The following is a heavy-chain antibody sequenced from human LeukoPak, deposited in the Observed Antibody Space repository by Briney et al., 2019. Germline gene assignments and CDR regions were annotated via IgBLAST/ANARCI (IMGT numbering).Heavy chain of an antibody. CDR1: GGSISSYY. V-gene: IGHV4-59*01. D-gene: IGHD4-11*01. CDR3: ARDRGASGWGYSNCGNWFDP. J-gene: IGHJ5*02. Sequence: SETLSLTCTVSGGSISSYYWSWIRQPPGKGLEWIGYIYYSGSTNCNPSLKSRVTISVDTSKNQFSLKLSSVTAADTAVYYCARDRGASGWGYSNCGNWFDPWGQGTLVTVSS. CDR2: IYYSGST.